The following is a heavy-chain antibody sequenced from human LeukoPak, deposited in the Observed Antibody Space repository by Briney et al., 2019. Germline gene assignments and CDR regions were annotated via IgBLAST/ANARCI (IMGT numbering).Heavy chain of an antibody. CDR2: IYSGGST. D-gene: IGHD5-12*01. CDR1: GFTFSSYA. J-gene: IGHJ4*02. V-gene: IGHV3-66*01. Sequence: GGSLRLSCAASGFTFSSYAMSWVRQAPGKGLEWVSLIYSGGSTYYADSVKGRFTISRDNSKNTLYLQMNSLRAEDTAVYYCARRPSGYHNTGGQGTLVTVSS. CDR3: ARRPSGYHNT.